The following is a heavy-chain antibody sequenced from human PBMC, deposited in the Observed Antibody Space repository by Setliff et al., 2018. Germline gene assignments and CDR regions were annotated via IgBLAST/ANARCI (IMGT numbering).Heavy chain of an antibody. J-gene: IGHJ6*03. Sequence: TPSETLSLTCTVSGGSISSYYWSWIRQPAGKGLEWIGHIYIGGSANYNPSLKSRVTMSIDTSKNQFSLKLNSVTAADMAVYYCAREQWLDPPGYYYMDVWAKGTTVTVSS. CDR1: GGSISSYY. V-gene: IGHV4-4*07. CDR3: AREQWLDPPGYYYMDV. D-gene: IGHD6-19*01. CDR2: IYIGGSA.